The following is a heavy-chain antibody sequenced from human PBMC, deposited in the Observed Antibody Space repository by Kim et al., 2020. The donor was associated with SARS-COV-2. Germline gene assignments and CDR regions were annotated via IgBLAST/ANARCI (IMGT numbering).Heavy chain of an antibody. CDR2: ISGSGGST. CDR1: GFTFSSYA. D-gene: IGHD6-13*01. J-gene: IGHJ6*02. CDR3: AKDPSYSSSWYYYYGMDV. V-gene: IGHV3-23*01. Sequence: GGSLRLSCAASGFTFSSYAMSWVRQAPGKGLEWVSAISGSGGSTYYADSVKGRFTISRDNSKNTLYLQMNSLRAEDTAVYYCAKDPSYSSSWYYYYGMDVWGQGTTVTVSS.